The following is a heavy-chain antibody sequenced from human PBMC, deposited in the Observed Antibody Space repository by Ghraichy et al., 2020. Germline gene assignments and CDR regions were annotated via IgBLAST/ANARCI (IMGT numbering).Heavy chain of an antibody. D-gene: IGHD2-21*02. CDR1: GFAYSSYW. V-gene: IGHV3-7*01. Sequence: GGSLNISCAASGFAYSSYWMNWVRQAPGKGLEWVAYIKYDGSAEYYVDSVKGRFGISRDNAKNSLFLQMNSLRAEDTAVYYCARGWGRFDYWGQGTLVTVSS. CDR3: ARGWGRFDY. J-gene: IGHJ4*02. CDR2: IKYDGSAE.